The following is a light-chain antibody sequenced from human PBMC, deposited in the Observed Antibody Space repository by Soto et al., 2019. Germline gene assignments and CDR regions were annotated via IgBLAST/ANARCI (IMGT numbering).Light chain of an antibody. CDR1: SSDVGGYNY. CDR2: DVS. CDR3: SSYTSSSTPHVV. V-gene: IGLV2-14*01. J-gene: IGLJ2*01. Sequence: QSALTQPASVSGSPGQSITISCTGTSSDVGGYNYVSWYQQHPGQVPILMIYDVSNRPSGVSNRFSGSKSGNTASLTISGLKAEDEADYYCSSYTSSSTPHVVFGGGTKLTVL.